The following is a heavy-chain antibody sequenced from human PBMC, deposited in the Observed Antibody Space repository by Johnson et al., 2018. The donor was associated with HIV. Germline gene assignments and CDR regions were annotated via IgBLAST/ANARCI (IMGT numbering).Heavy chain of an antibody. J-gene: IGHJ3*02. CDR2: IRYDGSNK. D-gene: IGHD4-17*01. CDR3: ARPRTTVTQVDAFDI. Sequence: QVQLVESGGGVVQPGGSLRLSCAASGFTFSSYGMHWVRQAPGKGLEWVAFIRYDGSNKYYANSVKGRFTISRDNSKNTLYLQMGSLRAEAMAVYYCARPRTTVTQVDAFDIWGQGTMVTVSS. V-gene: IGHV3-30*02. CDR1: GFTFSSYG.